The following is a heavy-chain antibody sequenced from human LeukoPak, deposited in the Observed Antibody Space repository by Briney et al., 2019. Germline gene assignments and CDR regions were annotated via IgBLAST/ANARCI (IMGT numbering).Heavy chain of an antibody. CDR3: ARDRDIEDGEDY. CDR1: GFTFSSYA. J-gene: IGHJ4*02. CDR2: ISYDGSNK. Sequence: GGSLRLSCAASGFTFSSYAMHWVRQAPGKGLEWVAVISYDGSNKYYADSVKGRFTISRDNSKNTLYLQMNSLRAEDTAVYYCARDRDIEDGEDYWGQGTLVTVSS. D-gene: IGHD5-12*01. V-gene: IGHV3-30-3*01.